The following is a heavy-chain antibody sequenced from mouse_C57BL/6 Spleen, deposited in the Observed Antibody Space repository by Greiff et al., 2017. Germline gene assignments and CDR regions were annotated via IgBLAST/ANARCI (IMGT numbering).Heavy chain of an antibody. CDR1: GYSFTGYF. D-gene: IGHD2-3*01. V-gene: IGHV1-20*01. Sequence: EVKLMESGPELVKPGDSVKISCKASGYSFTGYFMNWVMQSHGKSLEWIGRINPYNGDTFYNQKFKGKATLTVDKSSSTAHMELRSLTSEDSAVYYCARDGYYHMDYWGQGTSVTVSS. CDR3: ARDGYYHMDY. CDR2: INPYNGDT. J-gene: IGHJ4*01.